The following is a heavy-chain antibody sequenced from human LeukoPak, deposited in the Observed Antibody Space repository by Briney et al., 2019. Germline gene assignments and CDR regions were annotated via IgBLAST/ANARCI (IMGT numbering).Heavy chain of an antibody. CDR3: AKDWELGS. D-gene: IGHD1-26*01. CDR1: GASLNSYY. V-gene: IGHV4-59*01. J-gene: IGHJ5*02. Sequence: SETLSLTCSVSGASLNSYYWNWIRQPPGKGLEWIGSTYNSGSTNYNPSLKSRVTISLDTSKNQFSLKMSSVTAADTAVYYCAKDWELGSWGQGTLVTVSS. CDR2: TYNSGST.